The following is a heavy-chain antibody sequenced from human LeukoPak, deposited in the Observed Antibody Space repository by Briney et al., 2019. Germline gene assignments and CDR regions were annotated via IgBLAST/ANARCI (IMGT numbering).Heavy chain of an antibody. D-gene: IGHD6-6*01. CDR1: GYTFTSYG. CDR3: ARVYSSSGEYYYYYMDV. CDR2: ISAYNGNT. Sequence: GASVKVSYKASGYTFTSYGISWVRQAPGQGLEWMGWISAYNGNTNYAQKLQGRVTMTTDTSTSTAYMELRSLRSDDTAVYYCARVYSSSGEYYYYYMDVWGKGTTVTVSS. J-gene: IGHJ6*03. V-gene: IGHV1-18*01.